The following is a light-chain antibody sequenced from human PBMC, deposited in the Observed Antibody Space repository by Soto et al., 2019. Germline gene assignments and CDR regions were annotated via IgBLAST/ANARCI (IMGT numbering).Light chain of an antibody. J-gene: IGLJ2*01. CDR2: EVT. CDR1: SSDVGGHSH. CDR3: SSYAVSNNVV. V-gene: IGLV2-8*01. Sequence: QSVLTQPPSASGSPGQSVTISCTGTSSDVGGHSHVSWYQQHPGKAPKVMIYEVTKRHSGVPDRFSGSKSGNTASLTVSGLQGEDEADYYCSSYAVSNNVVFGGGTKLTVL.